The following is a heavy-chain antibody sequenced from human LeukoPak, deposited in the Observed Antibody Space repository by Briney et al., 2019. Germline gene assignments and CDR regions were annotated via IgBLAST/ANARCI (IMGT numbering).Heavy chain of an antibody. CDR2: IKQDGSEK. CDR3: ARGSGWLDY. J-gene: IGHJ4*02. CDR1: AFTFSNYW. D-gene: IGHD6-25*01. V-gene: IGHV3-7*03. Sequence: GGSLRLSCAASAFTFSNYWMSWVRQAPGKGLEWVANIKQDGSEKKYVESVKGRFTISRDNAKHCLYLQLNSLGVDDMAVYYCARGSGWLDYWGQGTLVTVSS.